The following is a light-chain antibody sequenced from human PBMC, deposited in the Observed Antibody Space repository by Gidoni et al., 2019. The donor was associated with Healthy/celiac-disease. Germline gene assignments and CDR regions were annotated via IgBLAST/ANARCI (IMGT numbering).Light chain of an antibody. CDR1: SSDVGCYNY. CDR2: EVS. CDR3: SSYAGSNNHVV. J-gene: IGLJ2*01. Sequence: QSALPQPPSASGYPGQSVTISCTGTSSDVGCYNYVSWYQQHPGKAPKLMIYEVSKRPSGVPDRFSGSKSGNTASLTVSGLQAEDEADYYCSSYAGSNNHVVFGGGTKLTVL. V-gene: IGLV2-8*01.